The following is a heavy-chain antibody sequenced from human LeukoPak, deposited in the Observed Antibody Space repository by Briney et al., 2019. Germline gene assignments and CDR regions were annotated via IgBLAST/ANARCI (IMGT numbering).Heavy chain of an antibody. CDR3: ARLRLRSGYCSGGSCYGWFDP. D-gene: IGHD2-15*01. CDR2: INPDSGGT. Sequence: ASVKVSCMASGYTFTGYYMHWVRQAPGQGLEWMGRINPDSGGTNYAQKFQGRVTMTRDTSISTAYMELSRLRSDDTAVYYCARLRLRSGYCSGGSCYGWFDPWGQGTLVTVSS. J-gene: IGHJ5*02. CDR1: GYTFTGYY. V-gene: IGHV1-2*06.